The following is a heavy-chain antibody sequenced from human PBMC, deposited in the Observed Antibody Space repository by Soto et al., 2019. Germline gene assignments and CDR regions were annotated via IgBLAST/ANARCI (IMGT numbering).Heavy chain of an antibody. D-gene: IGHD3-22*01. Sequence: SETLSLTCTVSGGSISSSSYYWGWIRQPPGKGLEWIGSIYYSGSTYYNPSLKSRVTISVDTSKNQFSLKLSSVTAADTAVYYCARPRYYYDSSGYRADAFDIWGQGTMVTVSS. J-gene: IGHJ3*02. CDR1: GGSISSSSYY. CDR2: IYYSGST. V-gene: IGHV4-39*01. CDR3: ARPRYYYDSSGYRADAFDI.